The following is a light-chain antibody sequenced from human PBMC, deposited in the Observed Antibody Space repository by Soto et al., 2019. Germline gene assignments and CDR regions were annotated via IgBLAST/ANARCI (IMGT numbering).Light chain of an antibody. CDR3: QQYNKWLPYT. Sequence: EIVMTQSPATLAVSPGAGATLSCRASQSVGSGLSWYQQKPGQAPRPLIYGASIRATGIPARFSGSGSGTEFTLTISSLESEDYAVYYCQQYNKWLPYTFGQGTKVDIK. CDR2: GAS. V-gene: IGKV3-15*01. CDR1: QSVGSG. J-gene: IGKJ2*01.